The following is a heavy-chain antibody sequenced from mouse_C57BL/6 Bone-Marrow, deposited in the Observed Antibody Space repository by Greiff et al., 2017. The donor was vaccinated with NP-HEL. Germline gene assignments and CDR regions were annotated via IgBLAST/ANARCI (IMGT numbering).Heavy chain of an antibody. J-gene: IGHJ4*01. Sequence: EVQVVESGGGLVQPGGSLKLSCAASGFTFSDYYMYWVRQTPEKRLEWVAYISNGGGSTYYPDTVKGRFTISRDHATNTLYLQMSRLTSEDTAMYYCAAYYSNYGYALDYWGQGTSVTVSA. CDR2: ISNGGGST. CDR3: AAYYSNYGYALDY. V-gene: IGHV5-12*01. D-gene: IGHD2-5*01. CDR1: GFTFSDYY.